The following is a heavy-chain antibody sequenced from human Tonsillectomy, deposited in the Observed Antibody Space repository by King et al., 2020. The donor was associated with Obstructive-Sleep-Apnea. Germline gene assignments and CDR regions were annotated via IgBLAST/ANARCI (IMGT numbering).Heavy chain of an antibody. CDR3: AKGPNMGSGGHVDY. CDR1: GFTFSSYG. J-gene: IGHJ4*02. CDR2: TSHDGSHK. Sequence: VQLVESGGGVVQPGRSLRLSCAASGFTFSSYGMHWVRQAPGKGLEWVAVTSHDGSHKYYADSVKGRFTISRDNSKNTLFLQMNSLRAEDTAFYYCAKGPNMGSGGHVDYWGQGTLVTVSS. V-gene: IGHV3-30*18. D-gene: IGHD1-26*01.